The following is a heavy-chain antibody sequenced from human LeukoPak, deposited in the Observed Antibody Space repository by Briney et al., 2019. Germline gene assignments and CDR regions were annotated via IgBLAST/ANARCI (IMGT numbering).Heavy chain of an antibody. CDR3: ARSAAGTYY. Sequence: MPGGSLRLSCVASGFTFSSYSMNWVRQAPGKGLEWVSSISSSSSYKYYTDSVKGRFTISRDNAKNSLYLQMNSLRAEDTAVYYCARSAAGTYYWGQRTLVTVSS. V-gene: IGHV3-21*01. J-gene: IGHJ4*02. CDR2: ISSSSSYK. D-gene: IGHD1-1*01. CDR1: GFTFSSYS.